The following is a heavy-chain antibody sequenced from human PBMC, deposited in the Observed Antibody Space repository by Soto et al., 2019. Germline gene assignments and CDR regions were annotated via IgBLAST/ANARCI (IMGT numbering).Heavy chain of an antibody. Sequence: SETLSLTCSLYSGSLSGYYWSWIRQPPGKGLEWIGEISPSGTTNYSPSLKRRVSMSVDTSKSQCSLNLTSLTAADTAVYYCERAPKVSGSAQTRPDFWGQGSLVTVSS. CDR1: SGSLSGYY. CDR2: ISPSGTT. D-gene: IGHD6-6*01. V-gene: IGHV4-34*01. J-gene: IGHJ4*02. CDR3: ERAPKVSGSAQTRPDF.